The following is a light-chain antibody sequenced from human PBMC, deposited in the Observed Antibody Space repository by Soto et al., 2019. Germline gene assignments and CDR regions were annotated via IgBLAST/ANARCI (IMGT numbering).Light chain of an antibody. Sequence: DIQMTQSPSPLSASVGDRVTITCRATQSISASLAWYQQKPGEAPTLLIYDASSLESGVPSRFSGGGSETEFTLTISSLQPDDVATYYCQHYHDYPWTFGQGTKVEIK. V-gene: IGKV1-5*01. J-gene: IGKJ1*01. CDR1: QSISAS. CDR3: QHYHDYPWT. CDR2: DAS.